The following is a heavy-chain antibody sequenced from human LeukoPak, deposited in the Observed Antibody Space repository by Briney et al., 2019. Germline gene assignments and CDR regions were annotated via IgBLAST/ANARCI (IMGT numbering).Heavy chain of an antibody. D-gene: IGHD2-15*01. CDR3: ARVRGGYCTGDRCYGDFFFDN. CDR2: IDPHSGDT. CDR1: GYNFIGYF. J-gene: IGHJ4*02. Sequence: ASVEVSCKTSGYNFIGYFIHWVRQAPGQGLEWMGWIDPHSGDTAYANKFQGRVTLTRDTTTTTVYMESNSLRSDDTAVYFCARVRGGYCTGDRCYGDFFFDNWGQGTLVTVTS. V-gene: IGHV1-2*02.